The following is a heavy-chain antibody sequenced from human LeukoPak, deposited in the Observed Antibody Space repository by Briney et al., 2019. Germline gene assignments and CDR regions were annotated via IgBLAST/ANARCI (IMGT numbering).Heavy chain of an antibody. CDR2: GRAKAYGATK. Sequence: GGSLRLSCSASGFTFGDFAMTWVRQAPGKGLEWVGIGRAKAYGATKEYAASVKGRFTISRDDSKSVAYLQMDNLKTEDAAVYYCARCNYYDSSRFPTSFENWGHGTLVTVSS. CDR3: ARCNYYDSSRFPTSFEN. J-gene: IGHJ4*01. CDR1: GFTFGDFA. D-gene: IGHD3-22*01. V-gene: IGHV3-49*04.